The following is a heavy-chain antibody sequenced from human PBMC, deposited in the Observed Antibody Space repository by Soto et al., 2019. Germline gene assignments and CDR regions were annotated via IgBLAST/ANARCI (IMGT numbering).Heavy chain of an antibody. D-gene: IGHD1-1*01. Sequence: SETLSLTCTVSGGSISSSSYYWGWIRQPPGKGLEWIGSIYYSGSTYYNPSPKSRVTISVDTSKNQFSLKLSSVTAADTAVYYCARSGPAFYYYYGMDVWGQGTTVTVS. V-gene: IGHV4-39*01. CDR1: GGSISSSSYY. CDR3: ARSGPAFYYYYGMDV. CDR2: IYYSGST. J-gene: IGHJ6*02.